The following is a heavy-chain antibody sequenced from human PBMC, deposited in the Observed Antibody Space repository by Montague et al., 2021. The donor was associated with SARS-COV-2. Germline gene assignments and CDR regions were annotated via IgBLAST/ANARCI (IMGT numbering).Heavy chain of an antibody. V-gene: IGHV2-5*02. Sequence: PALVKPTQTLTLTCTFSGFSLSSGGVGVGWIRQPPGKALEWVALIYWDDDKRCSPSLKSRLTMTKDTSENQVYLTMTNMDPVDTATYYCAHYYYGSGTYFDFDYWGQGTLVTVSS. CDR3: AHYYYGSGTYFDFDY. J-gene: IGHJ4*02. D-gene: IGHD3-10*01. CDR2: IYWDDDK. CDR1: GFSLSSGGVG.